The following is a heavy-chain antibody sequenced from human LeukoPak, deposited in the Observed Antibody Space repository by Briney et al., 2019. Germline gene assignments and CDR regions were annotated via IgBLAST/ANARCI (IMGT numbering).Heavy chain of an antibody. CDR2: IYYSGST. CDR3: ARSWEPPDMDV. V-gene: IGHV4-61*01. Sequence: SETLSLTCTASGGSISSSSYYWSWIRQPPGKGLEWIGYIYYSGSTNYNPSLKSRVTISVDTSKNQFSLKLSSVTAADTAVYYCARSWEPPDMDVWGKGTTVTVSS. CDR1: GGSISSSSYY. D-gene: IGHD1-26*01. J-gene: IGHJ6*03.